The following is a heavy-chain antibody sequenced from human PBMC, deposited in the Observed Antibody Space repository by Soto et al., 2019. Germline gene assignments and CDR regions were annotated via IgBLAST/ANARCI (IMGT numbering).Heavy chain of an antibody. J-gene: IGHJ6*02. V-gene: IGHV3-33*01. D-gene: IGHD3-9*01. Sequence: GGSLRLSCAASGFTFSSYGMHWVRQAPGKGLEWVAVIWYDGSNKYYADSVKGRFTISRDNSKNTLYLQMNSLRAEDTAVYYCATFNYDILTGYYSPLYYYGMDVWGQGTTVTVSS. CDR2: IWYDGSNK. CDR1: GFTFSSYG. CDR3: ATFNYDILTGYYSPLYYYGMDV.